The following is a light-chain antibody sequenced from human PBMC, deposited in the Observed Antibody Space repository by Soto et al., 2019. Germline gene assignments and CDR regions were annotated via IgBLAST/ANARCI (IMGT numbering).Light chain of an antibody. Sequence: DIQMTQSPSSLSASVRDRVTITCWASQSIITYLNWYQQKPGKAPKLLIYAASSLHSGVPSRFSGSGSGTEFTLTINSLQPEDFATYYCQQTYSSRQTFGQGTKLEIK. V-gene: IGKV1-39*01. J-gene: IGKJ2*01. CDR2: AAS. CDR3: QQTYSSRQT. CDR1: QSIITY.